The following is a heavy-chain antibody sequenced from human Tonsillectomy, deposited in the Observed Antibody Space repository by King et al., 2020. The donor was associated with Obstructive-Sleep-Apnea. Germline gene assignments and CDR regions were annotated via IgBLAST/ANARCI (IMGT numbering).Heavy chain of an antibody. J-gene: IGHJ4*02. CDR1: GYTFTGYY. CDR3: ARALGPYSNYSGY. CDR2: INPNSGGT. Sequence: GQLVESGAEVKKPGASVNVSCKASGYTFTGYYMHWVRKAPGQGLEWMGWINPNSGGTNYAQKFQGWVTMTRDTSISTAYMELSRLRSDDTAVYYCARALGPYSNYSGYWGQGTLVTVSS. V-gene: IGHV1-2*04. D-gene: IGHD4-11*01.